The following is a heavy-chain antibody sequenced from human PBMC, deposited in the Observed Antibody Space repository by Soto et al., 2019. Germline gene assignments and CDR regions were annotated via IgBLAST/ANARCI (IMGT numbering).Heavy chain of an antibody. V-gene: IGHV3-48*01. CDR2: ISGSSSMI. Sequence: EVQLVESGGGLVQPGGSLRLSCAASGFTFNSYSMNWVRQAPGKGLEGVSYISGSSSMIYYADSVKGRFTISRDNAKNSLYLQMNSLRAEDTAVYYCARDLNPRQEMLYALLGYWGQGTLVTVSS. D-gene: IGHD2-8*01. CDR3: ARDLNPRQEMLYALLGY. J-gene: IGHJ4*02. CDR1: GFTFNSYS.